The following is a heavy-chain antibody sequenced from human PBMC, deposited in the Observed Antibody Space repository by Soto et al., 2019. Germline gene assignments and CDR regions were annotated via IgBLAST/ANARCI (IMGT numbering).Heavy chain of an antibody. V-gene: IGHV1-69*13. Sequence: GASVKVSCKASGGTFSSYAISWVRQAPGQGLEWMGGIIPIFGTANYAQKFQGRVTITADESTSTAYMELSSLRSEDTAVYYCASLDSITIHPWGQGTLVTVSS. CDR2: IIPIFGTA. CDR3: ASLDSITIHP. CDR1: GGTFSSYA. J-gene: IGHJ5*02. D-gene: IGHD3-3*01.